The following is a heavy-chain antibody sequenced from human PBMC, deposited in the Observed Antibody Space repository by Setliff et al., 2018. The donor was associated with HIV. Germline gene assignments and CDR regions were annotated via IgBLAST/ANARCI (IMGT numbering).Heavy chain of an antibody. D-gene: IGHD3-10*01. CDR2: IYYSGST. CDR1: NYSISSAYY. J-gene: IGHJ3*02. CDR3: ATGLYYGSGSYYPSDAFDI. V-gene: IGHV4-38-2*01. Sequence: SETLSLTCAVSNYSISSAYYWGWIRHPPGKGLEWIGSIYYSGSTYYNPSLKSRVTISVDTSKNQFSLKLSSVTAADTAVYYCATGLYYGSGSYYPSDAFDIWGQGTMVTVSS.